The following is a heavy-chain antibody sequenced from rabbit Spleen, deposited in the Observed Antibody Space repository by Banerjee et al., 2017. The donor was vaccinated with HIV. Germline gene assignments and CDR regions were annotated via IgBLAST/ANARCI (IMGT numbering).Heavy chain of an antibody. CDR1: GFSFSDRDV. D-gene: IGHD4-1*01. CDR3: VRDLTGVIGWNFGW. V-gene: IGHV1S45*01. J-gene: IGHJ3*01. Sequence: QEQLEESGGGLVKPEGSLTLTCKASGFSFSDRDVMCWVRQAPGKGLEWIACIYTGNSKTYYASWAKGRFTISKTSSTTVTLQMTSLTAADTATYFCVRDLTGVIGWNFGWWGQGTLVTVS. CDR2: IYTGNSKT.